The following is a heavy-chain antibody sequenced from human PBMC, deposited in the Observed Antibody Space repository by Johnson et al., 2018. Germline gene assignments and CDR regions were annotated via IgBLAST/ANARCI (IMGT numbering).Heavy chain of an antibody. D-gene: IGHD3-10*01. CDR1: GFTFSSYG. Sequence: VQLVESGGGVVQPGRSLRLSCAASGFTFSSYGMHWVRQAPGQGLEWVAVIWYDGSNKYYADSVKGRFTISSDNSKNTLYLQMNSLRAEDTALYYCAKDAVRGTRYYYYYYQDVWGKGTTVTVSS. CDR3: AKDAVRGTRYYYYYYQDV. CDR2: IWYDGSNK. J-gene: IGHJ6*03. V-gene: IGHV3-33*06.